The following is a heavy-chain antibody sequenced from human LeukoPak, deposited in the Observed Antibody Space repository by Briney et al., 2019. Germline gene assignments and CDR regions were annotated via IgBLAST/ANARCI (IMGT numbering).Heavy chain of an antibody. CDR1: GYTFTGYY. V-gene: IGHV1-2*02. D-gene: IGHD3-3*01. CDR3: ARGLDKYDYWSGYFLAY. CDR2: INPNSGGT. Sequence: ASVKVSCKASGYTFTGYYMYWVRQAPGQGLEWMGWINPNSGGTNYAQTFQGRVTMTRDTSIGTAYMELSRLRSDDTAVYYCARGLDKYDYWSGYFLAYWGQGTLVTVSS. J-gene: IGHJ4*02.